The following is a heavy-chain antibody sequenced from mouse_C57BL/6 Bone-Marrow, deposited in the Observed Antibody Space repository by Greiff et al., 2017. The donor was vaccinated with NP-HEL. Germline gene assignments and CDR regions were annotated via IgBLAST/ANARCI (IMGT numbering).Heavy chain of an antibody. D-gene: IGHD1-1*01. Sequence: QVQLKESGPGLVQPSQSLSITCTVSGFSLTSYGVHWVRQSPGKGLEWLGVIWSGGSTDYNAAFISRLSISKDNSKSQVFFKMNSLQADDTAIYYCARKRVYYGSSYDAMDYWGQGTSVTVSS. V-gene: IGHV2-2*01. CDR1: GFSLTSYG. J-gene: IGHJ4*01. CDR2: IWSGGST. CDR3: ARKRVYYGSSYDAMDY.